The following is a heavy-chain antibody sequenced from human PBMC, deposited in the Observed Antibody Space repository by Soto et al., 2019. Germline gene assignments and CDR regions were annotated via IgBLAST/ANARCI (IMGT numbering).Heavy chain of an antibody. D-gene: IGHD5-18*01. CDR2: IRGSGNNT. V-gene: IGHV3-23*01. Sequence: EVQVLESGGGLVQPGGSRRLDCAASGFTFSSYAMSWVRQAPGKGLEWVSAIRGSGNNTYYADSVKGRFTISRDNSKNPRYLQLNSRRAEDTAVYYCAGEREYRSQWGENYYYYGLDVWGQGTTVTVSS. CDR3: AGEREYRSQWGENYYYYGLDV. CDR1: GFTFSSYA. J-gene: IGHJ6*02.